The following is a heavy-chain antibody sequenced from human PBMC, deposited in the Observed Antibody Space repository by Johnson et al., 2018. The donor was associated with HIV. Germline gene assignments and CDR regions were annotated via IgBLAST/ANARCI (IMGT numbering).Heavy chain of an antibody. CDR1: GFTFSNFA. J-gene: IGHJ3*02. V-gene: IGHV3-30-3*01. Sequence: QVQLVESGGGVVQPGRSLRLSCAASGFTFSNFALHCVRQAPGKGLAWVAIISYDGNNKHYADSVKGRFTISRDNSKNTLYLQMNSLRAEDTAVYYCARDPSPIVGATYAFDIWGQGTMVTVSS. D-gene: IGHD1-26*01. CDR3: ARDPSPIVGATYAFDI. CDR2: ISYDGNNK.